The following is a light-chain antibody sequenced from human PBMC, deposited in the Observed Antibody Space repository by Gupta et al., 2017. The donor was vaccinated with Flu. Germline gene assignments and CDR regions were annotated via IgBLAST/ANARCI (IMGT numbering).Light chain of an antibody. CDR3: HQFNNYST. CDR1: QNIRDW. CDR2: QAS. J-gene: IGKJ1*01. Sequence: DVRLTQSPSTLSSSVGDRVTITCRASQNIRDWLAWYQQKPGKAPKLLIYQASHLERGVPSRFSGSGYGTEFTLTISSRQPEDFATYYCHQFNNYSTFGHGTKVEIE. V-gene: IGKV1-5*03.